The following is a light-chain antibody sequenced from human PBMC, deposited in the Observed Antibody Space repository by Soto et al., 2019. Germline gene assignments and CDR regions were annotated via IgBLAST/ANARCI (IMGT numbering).Light chain of an antibody. J-gene: IGLJ7*01. CDR3: SSYAGSNNVV. Sequence: QSALTQPPSASGSLGQSLTISCTGTSSDIGAYIYVSWYQQHPGKAPKNIISEVSRRPSGVPERFSGSKSGNTASLTVSGLQADDEGHYYCSSYAGSNNVVFGTGTQLTVL. V-gene: IGLV2-8*01. CDR2: EVS. CDR1: SSDIGAYIY.